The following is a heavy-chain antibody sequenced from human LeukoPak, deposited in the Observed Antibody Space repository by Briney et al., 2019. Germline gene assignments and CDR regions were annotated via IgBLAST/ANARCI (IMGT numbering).Heavy chain of an antibody. CDR3: AKPKTYYYDSSGYSYQHDAFDI. CDR2: ISGSGGST. CDR1: GFTFSSYA. J-gene: IGHJ3*02. V-gene: IGHV3-23*01. Sequence: GGSLRLPCAAPGFTFSSYAMSWVRQAPGKGLEWVSAISGSGGSTYYADYVKGRFTISRDNSKNTLYLQMNSLRAEDTAVYYCAKPKTYYYDSSGYSYQHDAFDIWGQGTMVTVSS. D-gene: IGHD3-22*01.